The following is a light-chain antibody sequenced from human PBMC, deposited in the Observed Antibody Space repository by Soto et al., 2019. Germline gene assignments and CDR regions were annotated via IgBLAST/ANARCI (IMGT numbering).Light chain of an antibody. CDR1: QSVSSN. CDR3: QQYGSSPFT. CDR2: GVS. V-gene: IGKV3-20*01. Sequence: EIVMTQSPVTLSVSPGERVTLSCRASQSVSSNLAWYQQRPGQAPRLLIWGVSNRATGIPDRFSGSGSGADFTLTISRLEPEDFAVYYCQQYGSSPFTFGPGTKVDIK. J-gene: IGKJ3*01.